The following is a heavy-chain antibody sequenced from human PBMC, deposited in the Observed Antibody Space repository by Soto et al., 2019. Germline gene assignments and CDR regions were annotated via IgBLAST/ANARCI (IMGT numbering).Heavy chain of an antibody. D-gene: IGHD5-12*01. CDR3: ARSAKKTWLPDF. V-gene: IGHV1-3*01. Sequence: ASVKVSCKASGFSFIDYSILWVRQAPGQSLEWLGWINAGNGNTKYSHKFQDRVTITSDTSATTTYMELRSLRSEDTAVFYCARSAKKTWLPDFWGQGTLVTV. J-gene: IGHJ1*01. CDR1: GFSFIDYS. CDR2: INAGNGNT.